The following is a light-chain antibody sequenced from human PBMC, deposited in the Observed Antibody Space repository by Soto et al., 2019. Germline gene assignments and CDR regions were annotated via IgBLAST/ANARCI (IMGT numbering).Light chain of an antibody. J-gene: IGLJ3*02. CDR1: SSDVGAYNY. V-gene: IGLV2-14*01. CDR3: SSYTTTSTLWV. Sequence: ALTQPACVSGSPGQSITVSCTGTSSDVGAYNYVSWYQQHPGKAPKVLIYEVTTRPSGVSNRFSGSKSGNTASLTISGLQAEDEADYFSSSYTTTSTLWVFGGGTKLTVL. CDR2: EVT.